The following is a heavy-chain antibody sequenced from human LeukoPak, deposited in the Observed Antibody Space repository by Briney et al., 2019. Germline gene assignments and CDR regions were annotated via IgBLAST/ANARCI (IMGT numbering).Heavy chain of an antibody. CDR2: IRGKGNSYAT. D-gene: IGHD6-19*01. CDR1: GFTFSDAA. J-gene: IGHJ4*02. Sequence: PGGSLRLSCAASGFTFSDAATHWVRQAAGKGLEWVGHIRGKGNSYATAYAASVRGRVTISRDDSKNTAYLQMNSLKTEDTALYYCAGGSGWYSPDYWGQGALVTVSS. CDR3: AGGSGWYSPDY. V-gene: IGHV3-73*01.